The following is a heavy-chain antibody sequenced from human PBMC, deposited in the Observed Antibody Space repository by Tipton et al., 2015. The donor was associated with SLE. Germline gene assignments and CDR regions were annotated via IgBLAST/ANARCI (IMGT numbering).Heavy chain of an antibody. CDR3: ARYFPAGLYSSGWS. CDR1: GFTVSSNY. D-gene: IGHD6-19*01. CDR2: IYSDGST. Sequence: SLRLSCAASGFTVSSNYMSWVRQAPGKGLEWVSVIYSDGSTYYADSVKGRFTISRDNSKNTLYLQMNSLRAEDTAVYYCARYFPAGLYSSGWSWGQGTLVTVSS. V-gene: IGHV3-66*01. J-gene: IGHJ5*02.